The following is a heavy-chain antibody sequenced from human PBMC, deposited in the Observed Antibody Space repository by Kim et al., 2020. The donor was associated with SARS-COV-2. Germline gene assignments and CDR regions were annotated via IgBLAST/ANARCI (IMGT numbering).Heavy chain of an antibody. D-gene: IGHD3-10*01. J-gene: IGHJ5*01. V-gene: IGHV3-7*01. Sequence: DSGKGRFTISRDNAKNSLYLQMNSLRAEDTAVYYCARDRGITMVRGTFDSWGQGTLVTVSS. CDR3: ARDRGITMVRGTFDS.